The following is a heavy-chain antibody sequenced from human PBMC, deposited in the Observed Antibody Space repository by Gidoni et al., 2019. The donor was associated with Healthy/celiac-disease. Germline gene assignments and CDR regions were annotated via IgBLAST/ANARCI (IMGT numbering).Heavy chain of an antibody. CDR2: IFSNDEK. V-gene: IGHV2-26*01. J-gene: IGHJ4*02. CDR3: ARMVRYYGSSGYYAVFDY. CDR1: GFSLSNARMG. Sequence: QLTLKESGPVLVNPTETLTLPCTVSGFSLSNARMGVSWIRQPPGKALEWLAHIFSNDEKAYSTSLKSRLTISKDTSKSQVVLTMTNMDPVDTATYYCARMVRYYGSSGYYAVFDYWGQGTLVTVSS. D-gene: IGHD3-22*01.